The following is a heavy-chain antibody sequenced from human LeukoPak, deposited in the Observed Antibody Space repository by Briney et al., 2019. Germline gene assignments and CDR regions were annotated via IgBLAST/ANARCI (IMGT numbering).Heavy chain of an antibody. CDR1: GFTFSSYW. D-gene: IGHD3-16*01. Sequence: GGSLRLSCAASGFTFSSYWMSWVRQAPGKGLEWVANIKQDGSEKYYVDSVKGRFTISRDNSKNTLYLQMNSLRAEDTAVYYCAKDLGRSGIMITFGGPPSNWGQGTLVTVSS. V-gene: IGHV3-7*03. CDR3: AKDLGRSGIMITFGGPPSN. CDR2: IKQDGSEK. J-gene: IGHJ4*02.